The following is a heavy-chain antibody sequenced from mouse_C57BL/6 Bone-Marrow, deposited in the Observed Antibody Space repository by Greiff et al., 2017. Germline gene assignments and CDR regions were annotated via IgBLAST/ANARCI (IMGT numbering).Heavy chain of an antibody. Sequence: EVQLQESGPGLAKPSQTLSLTCSVTGYSITSDYWNWIRKFPGHKLEYMGYISYSGSTYYNQSLKSRISITRDTYTNKYYLQLNSVTTEYTATYVCARGLLWSLYAMAYWGQGTSVTVSA. V-gene: IGHV3-8*01. CDR2: ISYSGST. J-gene: IGHJ4*01. CDR1: GYSITSDY. D-gene: IGHD2-1*01. CDR3: ARGLLWSLYAMAY.